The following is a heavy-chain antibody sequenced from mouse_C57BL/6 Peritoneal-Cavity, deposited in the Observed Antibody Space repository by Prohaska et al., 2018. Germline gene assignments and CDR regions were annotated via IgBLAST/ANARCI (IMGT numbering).Heavy chain of an antibody. CDR2: INSDCNAI. Sequence: EVQLLETGGGLVQPGGSRGLSCEGSGFTFSGFWRSWVRQTHGKTMEGIGNINSDCNAINYAPSIKDRFTIFRDNDKSTLYLQMSNVRSEDTATYFCMRYGNYWYFDVWGTGTTVTVSS. V-gene: IGHV11-2*01. D-gene: IGHD2-1*01. CDR3: MRYGNYWYFDV. J-gene: IGHJ1*03. CDR1: GFTFSGFW.